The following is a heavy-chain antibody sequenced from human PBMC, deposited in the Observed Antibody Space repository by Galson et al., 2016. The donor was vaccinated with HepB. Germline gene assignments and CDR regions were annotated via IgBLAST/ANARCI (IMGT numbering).Heavy chain of an antibody. CDR3: ATPRGYSYGYWDDTTTDY. CDR1: GFTFSSLG. Sequence: SLRLSCAASGFTFSSLGMHWVRQAPGKGLEWVAVIWYDGSNKYYADSVKGRFTISRDNSENTLYLQMNSLRAEDTAVYYCATPRGYSYGYWDDTTTDYWGQGTLVTVSS. D-gene: IGHD5-18*01. V-gene: IGHV3-33*01. CDR2: IWYDGSNK. J-gene: IGHJ4*02.